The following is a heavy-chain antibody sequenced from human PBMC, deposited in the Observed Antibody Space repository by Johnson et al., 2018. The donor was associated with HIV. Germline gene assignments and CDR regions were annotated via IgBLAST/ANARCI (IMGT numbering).Heavy chain of an antibody. V-gene: IGHV3-30*18. D-gene: IGHD3-16*01. CDR1: GFTFSSFA. CDR3: AKAPSMGADGFDI. CDR2: ISYDGSNK. J-gene: IGHJ3*02. Sequence: QMQLVESGGGVVQPGTSLRLACAASGFTFSSFAMHWVRQAPGKGLEWVAIISYDGSNKYYADSVKGRFNISRDNSKNALYLQMNSLRAEDTAVYYCAKAPSMGADGFDIWGQGTMVTVSS.